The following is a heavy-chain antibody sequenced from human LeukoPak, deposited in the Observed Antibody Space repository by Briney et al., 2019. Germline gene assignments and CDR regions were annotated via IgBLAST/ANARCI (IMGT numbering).Heavy chain of an antibody. CDR2: MNPNSGNT. J-gene: IGHJ6*03. CDR1: GYTFTNFD. Sequence: ASVKVSCKTSGYTFTNFDINWVRQASGHGLEWMGWMNPNSGNTGYAQKFQGRVTITRNTSMSTAYMELSSLRSEDTAVYYCARAPSWNYNRYYYYYVDVWGRGTTVTVSS. CDR3: ARAPSWNYNRYYYYYVDV. D-gene: IGHD1-7*01. V-gene: IGHV1-8*03.